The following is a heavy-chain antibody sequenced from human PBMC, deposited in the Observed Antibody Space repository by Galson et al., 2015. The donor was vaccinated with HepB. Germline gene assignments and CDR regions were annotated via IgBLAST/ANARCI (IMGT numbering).Heavy chain of an antibody. CDR3: ARVGVVVPAAISWFDP. J-gene: IGHJ5*02. Sequence: ETLSLTCTVSGGSISSYYWSWIRQPPGKGLEWIGYIYYSGSTNYNPSLKSRVTISVDTSKNQFSLKLSSVTAADTAVYYCARVGVVVPAAISWFDPWGQGTLVTVSS. CDR2: IYYSGST. CDR1: GGSISSYY. V-gene: IGHV4-59*01. D-gene: IGHD2-2*01.